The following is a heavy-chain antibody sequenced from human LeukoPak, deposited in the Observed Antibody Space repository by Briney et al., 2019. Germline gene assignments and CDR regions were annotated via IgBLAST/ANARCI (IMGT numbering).Heavy chain of an antibody. CDR1: GGSISSGGYS. CDR3: ARSSSSPGWSDP. CDR2: IYHSGST. J-gene: IGHJ5*02. V-gene: IGHV4-30-2*01. D-gene: IGHD6-6*01. Sequence: PSQTLSLTCAVSGGSISSGGYSWSWIRQPPGKGLEWIGYIYHSGSTYYNPSLKSRATISVDRSKNQFSLKLSSVTAADTAVYYCARSSSSPGWSDPWGQGTLVTVSS.